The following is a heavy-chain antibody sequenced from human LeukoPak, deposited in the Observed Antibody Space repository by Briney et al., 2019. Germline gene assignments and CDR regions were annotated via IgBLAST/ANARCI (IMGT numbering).Heavy chain of an antibody. CDR2: IYHSGST. J-gene: IGHJ4*02. D-gene: IGHD1-26*01. CDR1: GYSISSGYY. CDR3: ARDNRVIVGAPPDPFDY. V-gene: IGHV4-38-2*02. Sequence: SETLSLTCTVSGYSISSGYYWGWIRQPPGKGLEWIGSIYHSGSTYYNPSLKSRVTISVDTSKNQFSLKLSSVTAADTAVYYCARDNRVIVGAPPDPFDYWGQGTLVTVSS.